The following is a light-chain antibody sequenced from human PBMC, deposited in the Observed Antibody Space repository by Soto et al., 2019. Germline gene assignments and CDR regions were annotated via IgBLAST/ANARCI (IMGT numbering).Light chain of an antibody. CDR1: SGHSSYA. V-gene: IGLV4-69*01. CDR3: QTWGTGIQV. CDR2: LNGDGSH. J-gene: IGLJ3*02. Sequence: QSVLTQSPSASASLGASVKLTCTLTSGHSSYAIAWHRQQPEKGPRYLMNLNGDGSHSKGDGIPDRFSGSSSGAERYLTISSLQSEDEADYYCQTWGTGIQVFGGGTKLTVL.